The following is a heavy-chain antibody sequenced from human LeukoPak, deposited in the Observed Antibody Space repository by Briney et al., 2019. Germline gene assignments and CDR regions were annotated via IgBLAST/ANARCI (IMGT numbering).Heavy chain of an antibody. J-gene: IGHJ4*02. Sequence: WASVKVSCKASGGTFSSYAISWVRQAPGQGLEWMGWVSAYNGNTNYAQKLQGRVTMTTDTSTSTAYMELRSLRSDDTAVYYCARDLGGSGWFYDYWGQGTLVTVSS. D-gene: IGHD6-19*01. CDR2: VSAYNGNT. CDR1: GGTFSSYA. CDR3: ARDLGGSGWFYDY. V-gene: IGHV1-18*01.